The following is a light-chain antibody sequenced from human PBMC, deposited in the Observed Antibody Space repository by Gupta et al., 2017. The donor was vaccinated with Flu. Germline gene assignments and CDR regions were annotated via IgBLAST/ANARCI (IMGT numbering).Light chain of an antibody. Sequence: QSGLTQPPSVSGAPGQRPTISCTGSSSNLGAGYDVHWYQHFPGKAPKLLLYGNNHRPSGVPDRFSGSKSGTSASLAITGLQADDEAEDFCQSYDSSLSGSVFGGGTKLTVL. J-gene: IGLJ3*02. CDR3: QSYDSSLSGSV. CDR1: SSNLGAGYD. V-gene: IGLV1-40*01. CDR2: GNN.